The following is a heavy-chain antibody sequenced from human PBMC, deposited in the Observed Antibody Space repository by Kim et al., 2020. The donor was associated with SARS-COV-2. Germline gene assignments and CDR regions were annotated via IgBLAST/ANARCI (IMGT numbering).Heavy chain of an antibody. Sequence: GGSLRLSCAASAFTFSDAWMSWVRQAPGKGLEWIGRIKSKIDGVTTDHAAPVKDRVTISRDDSKNTLYLQMNSLKVEDTAIYYCTADVWVTGTVIVYWGQGTLVTVSS. D-gene: IGHD2-21*02. CDR2: IKSKIDGVTT. CDR3: TADVWVTGTVIVY. CDR1: AFTFSDAW. V-gene: IGHV3-15*01. J-gene: IGHJ4*02.